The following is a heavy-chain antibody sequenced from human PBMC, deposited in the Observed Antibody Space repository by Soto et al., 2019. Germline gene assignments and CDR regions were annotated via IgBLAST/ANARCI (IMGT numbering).Heavy chain of an antibody. Sequence: SETLSLTCTVSGGSISSYYWSWIRQPPGKGLEWIGYIYYSGSTNYNPSLKSRVTISVDTSKNQFSLKLSSVTAADTAVYYCARAPRGSWYFFRYWGQGTLVTVSS. CDR3: ARAPRGSWYFFRY. D-gene: IGHD6-13*01. CDR2: IYYSGST. J-gene: IGHJ4*02. CDR1: GGSISSYY. V-gene: IGHV4-59*01.